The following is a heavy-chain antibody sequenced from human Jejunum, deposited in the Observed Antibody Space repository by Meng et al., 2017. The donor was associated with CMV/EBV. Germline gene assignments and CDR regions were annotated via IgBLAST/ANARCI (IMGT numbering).Heavy chain of an antibody. Sequence: GITFSRYAMAWVRQAPGKGLEWVAVVYSGGGTTDYADSVKGRFTISRDNSKNTLYLQMNSLRAEDTAVYYCAKEEGYTRPHYFDYWGQGTRVTVSS. D-gene: IGHD6-13*01. CDR3: AKEEGYTRPHYFDY. CDR1: GITFSRYA. J-gene: IGHJ4*02. CDR2: VYSGGGTT. V-gene: IGHV3-23*03.